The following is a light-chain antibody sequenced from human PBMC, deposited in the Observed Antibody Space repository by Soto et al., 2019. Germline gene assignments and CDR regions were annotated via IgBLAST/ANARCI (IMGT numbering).Light chain of an antibody. V-gene: IGKV2-30*01. CDR1: QSLVYSDGYTY. CDR3: MQGTHLYT. Sequence: DVVMTQSPLSLPVTLGQPASISCRSSQSLVYSDGYTYLSWFQQRPGQSPRRLIYKVSNRDSGVPDRFSGSGSGTDFTLKISRVEAEDVGVYYYMQGTHLYTFGQGTKLEIK. J-gene: IGKJ2*01. CDR2: KVS.